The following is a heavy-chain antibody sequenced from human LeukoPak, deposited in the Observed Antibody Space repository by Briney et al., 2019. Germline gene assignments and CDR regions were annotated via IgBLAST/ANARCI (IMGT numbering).Heavy chain of an antibody. J-gene: IGHJ6*03. CDR1: GFTFSSYS. Sequence: PGGSLRLSCAGSGFTFSSYSMNWVGQAPGKGLEWVAYISSSSSTIYYADSVKGRFTISRDNAKNSLYLQMNSLRAEDTAVYYCARESELYCDFWSGNYYMDVWGKGTTVTVSS. CDR3: ARESELYCDFWSGNYYMDV. CDR2: ISSSSSTI. V-gene: IGHV3-48*01. D-gene: IGHD3-3*01.